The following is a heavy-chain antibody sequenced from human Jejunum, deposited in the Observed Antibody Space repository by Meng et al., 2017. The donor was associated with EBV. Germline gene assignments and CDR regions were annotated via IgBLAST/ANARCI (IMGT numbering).Heavy chain of an antibody. CDR2: ISVFNGDT. CDR3: ARIGYDGNTVWIDY. D-gene: IGHD4-23*01. V-gene: IGHV1-18*01. CDR1: GYSYTRYG. Sequence: QVHLVQSGXEVKKXXXSVKVVCXASGYSYTRYGISWVRQAPGQGLEWMGRISVFNGDTKYAEKIQGRVTMTADTATNTAYMELRSLTSDDTAVYYCARIGYDGNTVWIDYWGQGTLVTVSS. J-gene: IGHJ4*02.